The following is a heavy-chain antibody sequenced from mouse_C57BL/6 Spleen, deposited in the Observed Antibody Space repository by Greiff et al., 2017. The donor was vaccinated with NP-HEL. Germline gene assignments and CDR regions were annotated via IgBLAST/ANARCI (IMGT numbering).Heavy chain of an antibody. CDR3: ARDQLTTVVAHWYFDV. CDR1: GFTFSSYA. J-gene: IGHJ1*03. CDR2: ISDGGSYT. D-gene: IGHD1-1*01. Sequence: EVHLVESGGGLVKPGGSLKLSCAASGFTFSSYAMSWVRQTPEKRLEWVATISDGGSYTYYPDNVKGRFTISRDNAKNNLYLQMSHLKSEDTAMYYCARDQLTTVVAHWYFDVWGTGTTVTVSS. V-gene: IGHV5-4*01.